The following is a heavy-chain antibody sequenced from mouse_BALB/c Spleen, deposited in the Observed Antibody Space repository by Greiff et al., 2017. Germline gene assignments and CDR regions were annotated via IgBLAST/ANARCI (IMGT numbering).Heavy chain of an antibody. CDR2: ILPGSGST. V-gene: IGHV1-9*01. CDR1: GYTFSSYW. CDR3: ARRFIYYAMDY. J-gene: IGHJ4*01. D-gene: IGHD1-1*01. Sequence: QVQLQQSGAELMKPGASVKISCKATGYTFSSYWIEWVKQRPGHGLEWIGEILPGSGSTNYNEKFKGKATFTADTSSNTAYMQLSSLTSEDSAVYYCARRFIYYAMDYWGQGTSVTVSS.